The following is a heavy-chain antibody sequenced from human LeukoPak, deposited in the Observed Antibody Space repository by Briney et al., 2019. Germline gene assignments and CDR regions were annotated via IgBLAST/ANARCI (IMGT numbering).Heavy chain of an antibody. CDR3: ARVMAPHSSGSYAPSLHAYYFDY. Sequence: SETLSLTCTVSGGSISSYYWSWIRQPPGKGLEWIGYIYSSGSTNYNPSLKSRVTISVDTSKNQFSLKLSSVTAADTAVYYCARVMAPHSSGSYAPSLHAYYFDYWGEGTLVTVSS. V-gene: IGHV4-59*01. J-gene: IGHJ4*02. CDR2: IYSSGST. D-gene: IGHD6-19*01. CDR1: GGSISSYY.